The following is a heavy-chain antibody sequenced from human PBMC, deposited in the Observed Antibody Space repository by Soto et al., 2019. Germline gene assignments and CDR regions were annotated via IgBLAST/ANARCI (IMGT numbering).Heavy chain of an antibody. V-gene: IGHV4-34*01. D-gene: IGHD1-7*01. CDR1: GGSFSGYY. CDR2: IYHSGST. J-gene: IGHJ6*03. Sequence: SETLSLTCAVYGGSFSGYYWSWIRQPPGKGLEWIGEIYHSGSTNYNPSLKSRVTISVDTSKNQFSLKLSSVTAADTAVYYCARHVKLELRYYYYYMDVWGKGTTVTVSS. CDR3: ARHVKLELRYYYYYMDV.